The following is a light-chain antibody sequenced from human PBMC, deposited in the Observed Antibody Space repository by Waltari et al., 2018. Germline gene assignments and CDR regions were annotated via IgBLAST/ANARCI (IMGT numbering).Light chain of an antibody. Sequence: QVVLTQSPSASASLGSSVKLTCTLTSGHSRHPIAWHQHQPNKGPRYLMTVNSDGSNNKGDGIPDRFSGSSSGAERYLTISSLQSDDEADYYCQTWGTGTVVFGGGTKLTVL. J-gene: IGLJ3*02. CDR1: SGHSRHP. CDR3: QTWGTGTVV. CDR2: VNSDGSN. V-gene: IGLV4-69*01.